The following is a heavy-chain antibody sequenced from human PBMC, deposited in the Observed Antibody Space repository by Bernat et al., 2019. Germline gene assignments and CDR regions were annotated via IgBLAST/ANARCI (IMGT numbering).Heavy chain of an antibody. Sequence: EVQLVESGGGLVKPGGSLTLSCAASGFTFTCCSMNWVRQAPGKGLEWVSSISSSGTYIYYADSVKGRFTISSDNARNSLYLQMNSLRADDTAVYHCARGSGNYGHYYFDSWGQGTLVTVSS. CDR1: GFTFTCCS. D-gene: IGHD3-10*01. V-gene: IGHV3-21*01. CDR2: ISSSGTYI. J-gene: IGHJ4*02. CDR3: ARGSGNYGHYYFDS.